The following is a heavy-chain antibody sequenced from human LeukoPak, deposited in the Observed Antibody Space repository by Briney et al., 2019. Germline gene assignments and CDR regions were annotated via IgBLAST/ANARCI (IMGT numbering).Heavy chain of an antibody. D-gene: IGHD3-22*01. Sequence: GRSLRLSCAASGFTFSSYWMHWVRQAPGKGLVWVSRINSDGSSTSYADSVKGRFTISRDNAKNTLYLQMNSLRAEDTAVYYCARSYYYDRLFDYWGQGTLVTVSS. V-gene: IGHV3-74*01. CDR2: INSDGSST. J-gene: IGHJ4*02. CDR1: GFTFSSYW. CDR3: ARSYYYDRLFDY.